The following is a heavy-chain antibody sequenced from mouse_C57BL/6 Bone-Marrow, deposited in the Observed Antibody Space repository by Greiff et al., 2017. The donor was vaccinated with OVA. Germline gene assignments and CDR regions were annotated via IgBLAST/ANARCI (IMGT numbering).Heavy chain of an antibody. V-gene: IGHV6-6*01. J-gene: IGHJ1*03. D-gene: IGHD1-1*01. CDR3: TGTTVVATKGYFDV. CDR1: GFTFSDAW. CDR2: IRNKANNHAT. Sequence: EVQLVESGGGLVQPGGSMKLSCAASGFTFSDAWMDWVRQSPEKGLEWVAEIRNKANNHATYYAESVKGRFTISRDDSKSSVYLQMNSLRAEDTGIYYCTGTTVVATKGYFDVWGTGTTVTVSS.